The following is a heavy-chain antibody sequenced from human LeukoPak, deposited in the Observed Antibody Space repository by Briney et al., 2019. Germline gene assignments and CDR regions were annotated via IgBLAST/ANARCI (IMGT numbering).Heavy chain of an antibody. CDR2: IWYDGSNK. D-gene: IGHD5-12*01. V-gene: IGHV3-33*01. Sequence: GGSLRLSCAASGFTFSSYGMHWVRQAPGKGLEGVAVIWYDGSNKYYADSVKGRFTISRDNSKNTLYLQMNSLRAEDTAVYYCARGVDIMAYFDHWGQGTLVTVSS. CDR3: ARGVDIMAYFDH. J-gene: IGHJ4*02. CDR1: GFTFSSYG.